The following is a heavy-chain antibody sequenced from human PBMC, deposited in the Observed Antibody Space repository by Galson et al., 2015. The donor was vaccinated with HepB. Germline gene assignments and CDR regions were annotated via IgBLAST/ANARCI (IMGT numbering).Heavy chain of an antibody. V-gene: IGHV1-18*01. D-gene: IGHD2-2*01. Sequence: SCKASGYTFTSYGISWVRQAPGQGLEWMGWISAYNGNTNYAQKLQGRVTMTTDTSTSTAYMELRSLRSDDTAVYYCARDFFNIVVVPAAIYEPFDYWGQGTLVTVSS. CDR1: GYTFTSYG. CDR2: ISAYNGNT. CDR3: ARDFFNIVVVPAAIYEPFDY. J-gene: IGHJ4*02.